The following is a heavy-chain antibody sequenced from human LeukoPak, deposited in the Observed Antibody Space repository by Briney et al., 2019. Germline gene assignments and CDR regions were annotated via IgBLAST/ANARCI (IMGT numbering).Heavy chain of an antibody. CDR2: IIPIFGTA. J-gene: IGHJ4*02. V-gene: IGHV1-69*01. D-gene: IGHD3-10*01. CDR1: GGTFSSYA. CDR3: ARLLYYYGAGSYWYFDY. Sequence: SVKVSCKASGGTFSSYAISWVRQAPGQGLEWMGGIIPIFGTANYAQKFQGRVTITADESTSTAYMELSSLRSEDTAVYYCARLLYYYGAGSYWYFDYWGQGTLVTVSS.